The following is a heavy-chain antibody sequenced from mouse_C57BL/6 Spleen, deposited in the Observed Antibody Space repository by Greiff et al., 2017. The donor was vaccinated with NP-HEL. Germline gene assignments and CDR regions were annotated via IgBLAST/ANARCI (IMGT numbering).Heavy chain of an antibody. J-gene: IGHJ4*01. V-gene: IGHV1-53*01. CDR2: INPSNGGT. D-gene: IGHD3-2*02. CDR1: GYTFTSYW. CDR3: ARGAQAHPMNY. Sequence: QVQLQQSGTELVKPGASVKLSCKASGYTFTSYWMHWVKQRPGQGLEWIGNINPSNGGTNYNEKFKSKASLTVDKSSSTAYMQLSSLTSEDSAVYYCARGAQAHPMNYWGQGTSVTVSS.